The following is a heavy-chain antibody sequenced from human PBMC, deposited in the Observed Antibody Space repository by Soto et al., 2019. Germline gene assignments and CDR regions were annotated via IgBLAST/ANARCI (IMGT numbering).Heavy chain of an antibody. Sequence: GGSLRLSCAGSGFTFSSYDMSWVRQAPGKGLEWVSGISGSGGSTYYADSVKGRFTISRDNSKNTLYLQMNSLRAEDTAVYYCARDKSHYYWFDPWGQGTLVTVSS. CDR1: GFTFSSYD. CDR3: ARDKSHYYWFDP. D-gene: IGHD2-21*01. V-gene: IGHV3-23*01. J-gene: IGHJ5*02. CDR2: ISGSGGST.